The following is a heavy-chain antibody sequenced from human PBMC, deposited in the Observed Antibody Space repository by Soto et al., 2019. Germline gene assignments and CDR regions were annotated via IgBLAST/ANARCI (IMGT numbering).Heavy chain of an antibody. Sequence: SETLSLTCTVSGDSISTFYWGWMRQSPGKELEWIGYVYYTGSTNYSPSLKSRVTISVDRSKNQFSLKLTSANAADTAVYYCARGRTVRNYADDSSDYFYFFDYWGQGTQVTVSS. CDR3: ARGRTVRNYADDSSDYFYFFDY. CDR2: VYYTGST. D-gene: IGHD3-22*01. V-gene: IGHV4-59*01. CDR1: GDSISTFY. J-gene: IGHJ4*02.